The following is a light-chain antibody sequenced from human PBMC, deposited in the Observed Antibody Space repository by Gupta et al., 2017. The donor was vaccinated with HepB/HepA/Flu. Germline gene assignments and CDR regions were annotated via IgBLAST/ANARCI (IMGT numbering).Light chain of an antibody. J-gene: IGKJ2*01. CDR1: QGNSND. CDR3: LPYQSYPRT. V-gene: IGKV1-17*01. CDR2: AAS. Sequence: IQVTQASSSLSASVGDRGTITCRASQGNSNDLGWYQQTPGKAPKRLIYAASSLPSGVPSRCSGSGSGKESTLTISSLQPEDVATYYSLPYQSYPRTFGQGTKLEIK.